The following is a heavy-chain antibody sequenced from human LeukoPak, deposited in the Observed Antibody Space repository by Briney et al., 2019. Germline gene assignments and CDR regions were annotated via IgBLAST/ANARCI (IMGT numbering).Heavy chain of an antibody. CDR3: TTSPYCSSTSCPFDS. D-gene: IGHD2-2*01. V-gene: IGHV3-15*01. CDR2: IKSKSDGGTT. J-gene: IGHJ4*02. CDR1: GFTFSNAW. Sequence: MSGGSLRLSCAASGFTFSNAWMSWVRQAPGKGLEWVGRIKSKSDGGTTDYAAPVKCRFTISRGDSKNTLYLQMNSLKTEDTAVYYCTTSPYCSSTSCPFDSWGQGTLVTVSS.